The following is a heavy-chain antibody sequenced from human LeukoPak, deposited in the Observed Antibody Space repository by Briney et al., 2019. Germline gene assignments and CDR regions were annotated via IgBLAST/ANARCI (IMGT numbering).Heavy chain of an antibody. V-gene: IGHV1-18*01. CDR3: ARDTPQHLKRFDD. D-gene: IGHD1-1*01. CDR2: ISAYNGNT. Sequence: GASVKVSCKASGYTFSSYGISWVRQAPGQGLEWMGWISAYNGNTNYAQKLQGRVTMTTETSTSTAYLELTSLRSDDTAVYFCARDTPQHLKRFDDWGQGTLVTVSS. J-gene: IGHJ4*02. CDR1: GYTFSSYG.